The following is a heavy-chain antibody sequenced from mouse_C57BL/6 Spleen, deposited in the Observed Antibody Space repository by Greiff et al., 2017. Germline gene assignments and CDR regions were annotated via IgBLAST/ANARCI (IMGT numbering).Heavy chain of an antibody. CDR3: ARWDYYGSSTPAY. V-gene: IGHV1-22*01. J-gene: IGHJ3*01. CDR2: INPNNGGT. D-gene: IGHD1-1*01. CDR1: GYTFTDYN. Sequence: VQLQQSGPELVKPGASVKMSCKASGYTFTDYNMHWVKQSHGKSLEWIGYINPNNGGTSYNQKFKGKATLTVNKSSSTAYMELRSLTSEDSAVYYCARWDYYGSSTPAYWGQGTLVTVSA.